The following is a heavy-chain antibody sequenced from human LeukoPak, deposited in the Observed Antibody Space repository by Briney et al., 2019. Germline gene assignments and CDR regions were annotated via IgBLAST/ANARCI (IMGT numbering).Heavy chain of an antibody. V-gene: IGHV4-39*07. Sequence: SETLSLTCTVSGGSISSSSYYWGWIRQPPGKGLEWIGSIYYSGSTYYNPSLKSRVTTSVDTSKNQFSLKLDSVTAADTAVYYCARGSTVTALYDWGQGTLVTVSS. CDR2: IYYSGST. CDR1: GGSISSSSYY. D-gene: IGHD4-17*01. J-gene: IGHJ4*02. CDR3: ARGSTVTALYD.